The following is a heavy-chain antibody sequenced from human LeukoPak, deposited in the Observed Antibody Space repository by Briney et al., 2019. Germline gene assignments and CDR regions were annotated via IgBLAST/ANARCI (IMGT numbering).Heavy chain of an antibody. D-gene: IGHD2-15*01. CDR2: IYYSGST. J-gene: IGHJ4*02. V-gene: IGHV4-59*01. CDR3: ASGPYCIGGSCYPYYLDY. CDR1: GGSISSYY. Sequence: SETLSLTCTVSGGSISSYYWSWIRQPPGKELEWIGYIYYSGSTNYNPSLKSRVTISVDTSKNQFSLKLSSVTAADTAVYYCASGPYCIGGSCYPYYLDYWGQGTLVTVSS.